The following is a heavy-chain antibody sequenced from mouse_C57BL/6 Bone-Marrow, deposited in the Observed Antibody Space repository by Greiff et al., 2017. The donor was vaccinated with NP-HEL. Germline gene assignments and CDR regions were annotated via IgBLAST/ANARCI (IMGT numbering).Heavy chain of an antibody. V-gene: IGHV1-63*01. CDR1: GYTFTNYW. D-gene: IGHD2-5*01. CDR2: IYPGGGYT. Sequence: QVQLQQSGAELVRPGTSVKMSCKASGYTFTNYWIGWAKQRPGHGLEWIGDIYPGGGYTNYNEKFKGKATLTADKSSSTAYMQCSSLTSEDSAIYYCARGSNYWYFDVWGTGTTVTVSS. J-gene: IGHJ1*03. CDR3: ARGSNYWYFDV.